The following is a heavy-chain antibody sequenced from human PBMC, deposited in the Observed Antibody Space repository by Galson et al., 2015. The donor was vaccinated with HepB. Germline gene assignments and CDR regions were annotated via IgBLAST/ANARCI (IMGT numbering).Heavy chain of an antibody. J-gene: IGHJ4*02. V-gene: IGHV3-23*01. CDR3: AKDGIMVANNPYHFHY. CDR2: ITSSGGNR. CDR1: GFSFTRYA. D-gene: IGHD2-15*01. Sequence: SLRLSCAASGFSFTRYAMTWVRQAPGKGLEWVSSITSSGGNRYYTDSVKGRFTVSRDNSKNTLLLQLNSLRAEDTAMCFCAKDGIMVANNPYHFHYWGQGTLVTVSS.